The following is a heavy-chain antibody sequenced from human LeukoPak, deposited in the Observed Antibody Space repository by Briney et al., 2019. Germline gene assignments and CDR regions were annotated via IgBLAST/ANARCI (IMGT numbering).Heavy chain of an antibody. J-gene: IGHJ4*01. CDR1: GYTFTGYY. V-gene: IGHV1-2*07. D-gene: IGHD3-9*01. CDR3: ARTSPFDDVLTCYLDY. Sequence: ASVKVSCKASGYTFTGYYMNWVRQAPGQGLEWMGWINPYSGGTNFAHKFQGGVTMTRDTYISTAYMDLRRLRSVDTAVYYGARTSPFDDVLTCYLDYWGQGTLVTVSS. CDR2: INPYSGGT.